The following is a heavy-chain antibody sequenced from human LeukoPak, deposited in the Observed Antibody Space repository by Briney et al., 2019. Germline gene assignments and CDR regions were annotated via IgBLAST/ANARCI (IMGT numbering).Heavy chain of an antibody. CDR2: INPKSGGT. Sequence: ASVKVSCKASGYTFTGYYMHWLRQAPGQGLEWMGWINPKSGGTNYAQKFQGRITMTRDTSISTADMEPSRLRSDDTAVYYCARIAVAGYFDYWGQGTLVTVSS. CDR1: GYTFTGYY. V-gene: IGHV1-2*02. D-gene: IGHD6-19*01. J-gene: IGHJ4*02. CDR3: ARIAVAGYFDY.